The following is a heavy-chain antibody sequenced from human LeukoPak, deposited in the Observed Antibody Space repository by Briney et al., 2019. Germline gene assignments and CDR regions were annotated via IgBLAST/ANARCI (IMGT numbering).Heavy chain of an antibody. D-gene: IGHD5-18*01. J-gene: IGHJ4*02. V-gene: IGHV1-2*02. CDR3: ARLGIRGYSYGHLFDY. CDR2: INPNSGGT. CDR1: GYTFTSYD. Sequence: ASVKVSCKASGYTFTSYDINWVRQATGQGLEWMGWINPNSGGTNYAQKFQGRVTMTRDTSISTAYMELSRLRSDDTAVYYCARLGIRGYSYGHLFDYWGQGTLVTVSS.